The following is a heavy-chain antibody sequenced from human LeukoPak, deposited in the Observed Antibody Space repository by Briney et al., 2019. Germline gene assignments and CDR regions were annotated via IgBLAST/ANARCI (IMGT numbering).Heavy chain of an antibody. D-gene: IGHD6-19*01. Sequence: GGSLRLSCAASGFTFSNYGMSWVRQAPRKGLEWVAAISGSGGSTHYADSVKGRFTISRDNDKKSMYMEMKRLRAGDTDGYYCARDSVLGYSSGWFILEHFDYWGQGTLVTVSA. V-gene: IGHV3-23*01. CDR2: ISGSGGST. CDR3: ARDSVLGYSSGWFILEHFDY. J-gene: IGHJ4*02. CDR1: GFTFSNYG.